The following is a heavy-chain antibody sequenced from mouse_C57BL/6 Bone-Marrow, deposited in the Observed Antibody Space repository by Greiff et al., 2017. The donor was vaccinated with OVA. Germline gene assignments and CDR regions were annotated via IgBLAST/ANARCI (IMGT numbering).Heavy chain of an antibody. CDR3: ARGNFGSSFYAMDY. CDR1: GFNIKNTY. D-gene: IGHD1-1*01. Sequence: VQLQQSVAELVRPGASVKLSCTASGFNIKNTYMHWVKQRPEQGLEWIGRIDPANDNTKYAPKFPGKATMTADTSSNAAYLQLSSLSSEDTAVCCCARGNFGSSFYAMDYWGQGTSVTVSS. V-gene: IGHV14-3*01. CDR2: IDPANDNT. J-gene: IGHJ4*01.